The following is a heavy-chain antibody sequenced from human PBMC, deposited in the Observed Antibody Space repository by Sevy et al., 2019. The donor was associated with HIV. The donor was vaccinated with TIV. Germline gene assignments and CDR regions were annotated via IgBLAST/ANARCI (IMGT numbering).Heavy chain of an antibody. Sequence: GGSLRLSCAASGFTFSSYSMNWVRQAPGKGLEWVSYISSSSTIYYADSVKGRFTISRDNAKNSLYLQMNSLRDEDTAVYYCARERTNRWFDPWGQGTLVTVSS. CDR3: ARERTNRWFDP. CDR1: GFTFSSYS. CDR2: ISSSSTI. J-gene: IGHJ5*02. V-gene: IGHV3-48*02.